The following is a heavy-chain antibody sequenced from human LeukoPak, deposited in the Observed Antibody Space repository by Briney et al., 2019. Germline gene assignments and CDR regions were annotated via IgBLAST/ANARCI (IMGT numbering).Heavy chain of an antibody. J-gene: IGHJ5*02. Sequence: GGSLRLSCAASGFTFSDYYMSWIRQAPGKGLEWVSYISSSGSTIYYADSVKGRFTISRDNAKNSLYLQMNSLRAEDTAVYYCARDRGSGSWYFWFDPWGQGTLVTVSS. CDR1: GFTFSDYY. CDR3: ARDRGSGSWYFWFDP. V-gene: IGHV3-11*01. D-gene: IGHD6-13*01. CDR2: ISSSGSTI.